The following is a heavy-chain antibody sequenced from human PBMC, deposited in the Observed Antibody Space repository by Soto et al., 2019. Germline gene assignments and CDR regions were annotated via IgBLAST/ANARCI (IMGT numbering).Heavy chain of an antibody. Sequence: GESMKISCKGSGYSFTSYWISWVRQMPGKGLERMGRIDPSDSYTNYSPSFQGHVTISADKSISTAYLQWSSLKASDTAMYYCARARSATVTTSRSYYYYGMDVWGQGTTVTVSS. CDR1: GYSFTSYW. D-gene: IGHD4-17*01. CDR3: ARARSATVTTSRSYYYYGMDV. CDR2: IDPSDSYT. J-gene: IGHJ6*02. V-gene: IGHV5-10-1*01.